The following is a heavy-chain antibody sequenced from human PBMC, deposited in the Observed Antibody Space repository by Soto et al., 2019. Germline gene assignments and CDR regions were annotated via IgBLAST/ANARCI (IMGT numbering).Heavy chain of an antibody. D-gene: IGHD5-12*01. V-gene: IGHV3-33*01. CDR2: IWYDGSNK. Sequence: PGGSLRLSCAASGFTFSSYGMHWVRQAPGKGLEWVAVIWYDGSNKYYADSVKGRFTISRDNSKNTLYLQMNSLRAEDTAVYYCARDSGRGYSGYDYPTFVDYWGQGTLVTVSS. CDR1: GFTFSSYG. CDR3: ARDSGRGYSGYDYPTFVDY. J-gene: IGHJ4*02.